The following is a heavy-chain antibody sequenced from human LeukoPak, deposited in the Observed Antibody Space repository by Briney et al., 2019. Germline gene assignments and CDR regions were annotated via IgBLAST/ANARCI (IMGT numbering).Heavy chain of an antibody. CDR1: GYSFTAFY. CDR2: INPNSGGT. J-gene: IGHJ6*02. Sequence: GASVKVSCKASGYSFTAFYIHWVRQAPGQGLEWMGWINPNSGGTNYAQKFQGRVTMTRDTSISTAYMELSRLRSDDTAVYYCARDAYGSGSYYYYYYGMDVWGQGTTVTVSS. V-gene: IGHV1-2*02. D-gene: IGHD3-10*01. CDR3: ARDAYGSGSYYYYYYGMDV.